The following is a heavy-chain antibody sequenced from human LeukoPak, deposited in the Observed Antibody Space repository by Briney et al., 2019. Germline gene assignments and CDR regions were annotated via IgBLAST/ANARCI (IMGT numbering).Heavy chain of an antibody. CDR1: GYTFTCYG. D-gene: IGHD1-26*01. CDR2: ISAYNGNT. V-gene: IGHV1-18*01. CDR3: ARDRSGGSYNTGYFDY. J-gene: IGHJ4*02. Sequence: GSVKVSCKASGYTFTCYGISWVRQAPGQGLEWMGWISAYNGNTNYAQKLQGRVTMTTDTSTSTAYMELRSLRSDDTAVYYCARDRSGGSYNTGYFDYWGQGTLVTVSS.